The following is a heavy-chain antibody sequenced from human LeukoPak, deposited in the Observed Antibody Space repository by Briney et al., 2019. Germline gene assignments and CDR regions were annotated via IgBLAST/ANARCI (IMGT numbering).Heavy chain of an antibody. CDR1: GFTFDNYG. V-gene: IGHV3-20*04. CDR2: INWNGGST. Sequence: PGGSLRLSCAASGFTFDNYGMNWVRQAPGKGLDSFAGINWNGGSTGYADSVKGRFTISRDNAKNSLYLQMNSLRAEDTAFYYKQKTAYDILTGSQGWFDPWGQGTLVTVSS. D-gene: IGHD3-9*01. J-gene: IGHJ5*02. CDR3: QKTAYDILTGSQGWFDP.